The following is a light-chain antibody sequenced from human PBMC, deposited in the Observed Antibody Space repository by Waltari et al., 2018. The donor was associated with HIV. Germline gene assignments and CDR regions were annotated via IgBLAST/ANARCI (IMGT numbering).Light chain of an antibody. CDR3: LSADSSCTYHVV. Sequence: SYELTQPPSVSVSLGQMARITCSGEPLPKKYAYWYQQKPGQFPVLVIYKDSERPSGIPERFSGSSSGTIVTLTISGVQAEDEADYYCLSADSSCTYHVVFGGGTKLTVL. J-gene: IGLJ2*01. CDR1: PLPKKY. V-gene: IGLV3-16*01. CDR2: KDS.